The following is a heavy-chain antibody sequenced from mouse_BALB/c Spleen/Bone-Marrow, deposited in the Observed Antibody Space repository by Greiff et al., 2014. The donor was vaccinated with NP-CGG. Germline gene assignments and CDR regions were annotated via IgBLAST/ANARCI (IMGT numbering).Heavy chain of an antibody. J-gene: IGHJ2*01. CDR3: ARNFPFDY. CDR1: GYTFTSYW. V-gene: IGHV1-87*01. CDR2: IYPGDGDT. Sequence: QVQLKQSGAELARPGASVKLSCKASGYTFTSYWMQWVKQRPGQGLEWIGAIYPGDGDTGYTQKFKGKATLTADKSSTTAYMQLSSLTSEDSAVYYCARNFPFDYWGQGTTRTVSS.